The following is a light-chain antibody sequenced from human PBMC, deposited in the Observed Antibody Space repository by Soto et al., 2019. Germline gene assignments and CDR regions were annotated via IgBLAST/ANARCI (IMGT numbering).Light chain of an antibody. J-gene: IGLJ2*01. CDR3: NSYAGRNSVG. CDR1: SSDVGGYNS. Sequence: QSALTQPPSASGSPGQSVTISCTGTSSDVGGYNSVSWYQQHPGKAPKLMIYEVSKRPSGVPDRFSGSKSANTASLTVSGLQADDEADYYCNSYAGRNSVGFGGGTKVTVL. V-gene: IGLV2-8*01. CDR2: EVS.